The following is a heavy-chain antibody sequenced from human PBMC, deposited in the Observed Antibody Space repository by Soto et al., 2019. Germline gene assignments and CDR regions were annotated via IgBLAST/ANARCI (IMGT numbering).Heavy chain of an antibody. CDR1: GYTFTSYY. CDR3: AIEEVFDIEGDFYQHLRMDV. J-gene: IGHJ6*02. V-gene: IGHV1-46*01. Sequence: ASVKVSCKASGYTFTSYYIHWVRQAPGQGLEWMGILNPSGGTTTYAQKFQGRVTMTRDTSTSTAYMELSSLRSEDTAVYYCAIEEVFDIEGDFYQHLRMDVWGQGTQVTVSS. D-gene: IGHD2-15*01. CDR2: LNPSGGTT.